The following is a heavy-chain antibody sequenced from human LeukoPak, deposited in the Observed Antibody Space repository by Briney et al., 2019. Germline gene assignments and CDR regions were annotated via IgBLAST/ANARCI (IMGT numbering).Heavy chain of an antibody. V-gene: IGHV4-39*01. D-gene: IGHD1-26*01. Sequence: PSETLSLTCTVSGGSISDSTFYWGWIRQPPGKGLEWIGSIQRSGSIYYSPSFKSRITISVDTSNNVFSLKLRSVTPADTAVYYCARPSSGTWLAPDAFGIWGQGTLVAVSS. CDR1: GGSISDSTFY. CDR2: IQRSGSI. J-gene: IGHJ3*02. CDR3: ARPSSGTWLAPDAFGI.